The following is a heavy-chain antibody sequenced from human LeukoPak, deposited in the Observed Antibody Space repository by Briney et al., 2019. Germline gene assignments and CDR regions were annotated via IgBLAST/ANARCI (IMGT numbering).Heavy chain of an antibody. CDR2: IYYSGST. CDR3: ARDAWGELLYHY. D-gene: IGHD1-26*01. CDR1: GGSISSSSYY. J-gene: IGHJ4*02. V-gene: IGHV4-39*07. Sequence: SETLSLTCTVSGGSISSSSYYWGWIRQPPGKGLEWIGSIYYSGSTYYNPSLKSRVTISVDTSKNQFSLKLSSVTAADTAVYYCARDAWGELLYHYWGQGTLVTVSS.